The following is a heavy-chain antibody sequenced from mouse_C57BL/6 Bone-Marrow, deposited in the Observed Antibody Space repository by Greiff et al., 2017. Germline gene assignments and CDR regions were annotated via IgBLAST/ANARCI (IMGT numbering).Heavy chain of an antibody. CDR2: IDPYDSYT. CDR3: ARTGSWYFDY. CDR1: GYTFTSYW. J-gene: IGHJ2*01. V-gene: IGHV1-69*01. Sequence: QVQLQQPGAELVMPGASVKLSCKASGYTFTSYWMHWVKQRPGQGLEWIGEIDPYDSYTNYNQKFKGKSTLTVDKSSSTAYLLLSSLTSADAAVYYCARTGSWYFDYWGQGTTLTVSS. D-gene: IGHD3-1*01.